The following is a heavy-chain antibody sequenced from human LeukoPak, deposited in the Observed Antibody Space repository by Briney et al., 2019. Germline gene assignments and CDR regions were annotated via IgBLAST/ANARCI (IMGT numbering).Heavy chain of an antibody. CDR3: AKEVVVAVAAHYIDY. CDR2: ISGSGGST. Sequence: GGSLRLSCAASGFTFSSYAMSWVRQAPGKGLEWVSVISGSGGSTWYADSVKGRLTISRDNSKNTLYLQMNSLRPEDTAVYYCAKEVVVAVAAHYIDYWGQGTLVTVSS. D-gene: IGHD2-15*01. V-gene: IGHV3-23*01. CDR1: GFTFSSYA. J-gene: IGHJ4*02.